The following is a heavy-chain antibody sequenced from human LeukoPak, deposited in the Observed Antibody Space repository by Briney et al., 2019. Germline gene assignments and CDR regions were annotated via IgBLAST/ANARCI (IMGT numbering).Heavy chain of an antibody. D-gene: IGHD3-3*01. J-gene: IGHJ4*02. Sequence: GRSLRLSCAASGFTFTNYWIHWVRQAPGKGLMWVSRIKSDGITTNYADSMKGRFTISRDNAKNTVYLQMNSLRAEDTAVYFCARGMFHGYCTDYWGQGTWVPVSS. CDR3: ARGMFHGYCTDY. CDR1: GFTFTNYW. CDR2: IKSDGITT. V-gene: IGHV3-74*01.